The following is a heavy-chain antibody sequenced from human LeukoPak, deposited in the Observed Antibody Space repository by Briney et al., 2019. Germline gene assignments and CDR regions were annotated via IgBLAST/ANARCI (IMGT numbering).Heavy chain of an antibody. D-gene: IGHD1-26*01. CDR3: TRDGPVGANYKTGSPDDY. J-gene: IGHJ4*02. V-gene: IGHV3-23*01. CDR1: GFTFSSSA. Sequence: GGSLRLSCAASGFTFSSSAMSWVRQAPGKGLEWVSSISGSGSGGSTYYADSVKGRFTISRDDSKSIAYLQMNSLKTEDTAVYYCTRDGPVGANYKTGSPDDYWGQGTLVTVSS. CDR2: ISGSGSGGST.